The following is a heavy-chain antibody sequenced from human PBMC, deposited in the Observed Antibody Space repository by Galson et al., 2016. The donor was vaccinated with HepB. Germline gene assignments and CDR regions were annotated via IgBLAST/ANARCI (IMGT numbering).Heavy chain of an antibody. J-gene: IGHJ6*04. CDR1: GFSFSNYD. D-gene: IGHD6-19*01. CDR2: IYTAGDT. CDR3: VRGSDGSDWYRTSAYDFGMDV. Sequence: SLRLSCAASGFSFSNYDMYWVRQAPGKGLEWVSSIYTAGDTYYQDSVEGRFTVSRENAKNSLYLHMNSLRAGDTAVYYCVRGSDGSDWYRTSAYDFGMDVWGKGAPVTVSS. V-gene: IGHV3-13*01.